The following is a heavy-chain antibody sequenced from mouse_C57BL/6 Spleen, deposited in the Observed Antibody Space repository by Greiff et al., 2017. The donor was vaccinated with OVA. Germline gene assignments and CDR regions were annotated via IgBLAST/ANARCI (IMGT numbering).Heavy chain of an antibody. Sequence: QVQLQQSGAELVRPGASVKLSCKASGYTFTDYYINWVKQRPGQGLEWIARIYPGSGNTYYNEKFKGKATLTAETSSSTAYMQLSSLTSEYSAVYFCASYYGSSPAWFAYWGQGTLVTVSA. CDR3: ASYYGSSPAWFAY. CDR1: GYTFTDYY. CDR2: IYPGSGNT. J-gene: IGHJ3*01. V-gene: IGHV1-76*01. D-gene: IGHD1-1*01.